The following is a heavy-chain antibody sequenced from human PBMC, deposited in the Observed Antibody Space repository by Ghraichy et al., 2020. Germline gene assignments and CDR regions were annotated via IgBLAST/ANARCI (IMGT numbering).Heavy chain of an antibody. Sequence: RGSLRLSCAASGFPFSTYNMNWVRQAPGKGLEWLSYISSSERDVTYYSDSVKGRFIISRDNGKNSVYLQMNSLGVEDTAVYYCARDPVDGYWYFDFWGRGTLVTVSS. CDR1: GFPFSTYN. CDR2: ISSSERDVT. V-gene: IGHV3-48*01. J-gene: IGHJ2*01. CDR3: ARDPVDGYWYFDF.